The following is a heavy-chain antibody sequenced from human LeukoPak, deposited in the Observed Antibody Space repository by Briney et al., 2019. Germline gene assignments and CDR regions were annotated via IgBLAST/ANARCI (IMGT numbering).Heavy chain of an antibody. Sequence: RPGGSLRLSCAASGFTFSSYGMHWVRQAPGKGLEWVAVIWYDGSNKYYADSVKGRFTISRDNSKNTLYLQTNSLRAEDTAVYYCARGGLWFGEIHWGIDYWGQGTLVTVSS. CDR2: IWYDGSNK. CDR1: GFTFSSYG. D-gene: IGHD3-10*01. CDR3: ARGGLWFGEIHWGIDY. J-gene: IGHJ4*02. V-gene: IGHV3-33*01.